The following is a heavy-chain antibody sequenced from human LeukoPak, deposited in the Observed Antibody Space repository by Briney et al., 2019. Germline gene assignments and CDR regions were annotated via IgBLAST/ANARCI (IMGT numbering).Heavy chain of an antibody. D-gene: IGHD3-16*01. V-gene: IGHV3-74*01. CDR3: ARGGSPSDY. J-gene: IGHJ4*02. Sequence: GGSLRLSCVASGFTFSSYWMHWVRQAPGKGLVWVSRIHLDGTTTTYADSVRGRFTISRDNAKNTLYLQMNSLTAEDTAVYYCARGGSPSDYWGQGTLVTVPS. CDR2: IHLDGTTT. CDR1: GFTFSSYW.